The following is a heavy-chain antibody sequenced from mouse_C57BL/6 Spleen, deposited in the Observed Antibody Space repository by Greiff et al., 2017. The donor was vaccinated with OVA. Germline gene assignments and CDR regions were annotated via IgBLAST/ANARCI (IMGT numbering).Heavy chain of an antibody. Sequence: VQLQESGAELVKPGASVKMSCTASGYTFTTYPIEWMKQNHGKSLEWIGNFHPYNDDTKYNEKFKSKATLTVEKSSSTVYLELSRLTSDDSAVYYCARRCSPYYYAMDYWGQGTSVTVSS. J-gene: IGHJ4*01. CDR3: ARRCSPYYYAMDY. D-gene: IGHD1-1*01. CDR2: FHPYNDDT. CDR1: GYTFTTYP. V-gene: IGHV1-47*01.